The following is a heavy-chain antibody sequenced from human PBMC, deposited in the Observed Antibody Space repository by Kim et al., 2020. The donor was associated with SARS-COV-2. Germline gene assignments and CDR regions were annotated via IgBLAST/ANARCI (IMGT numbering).Heavy chain of an antibody. Sequence: GGSLRLSCAASGFSFSSYLMSWVRQAPGKGLEWVANIKQDGSEKNYVDSVEGRFTISRDNVKKSLDLQMDSLRAEDTAVYYCVRDLYGDLDYCGHGTLVTVSS. J-gene: IGHJ4*01. CDR2: IKQDGSEK. V-gene: IGHV3-7*01. CDR1: GFSFSSYL. CDR3: VRDLYGDLDY. D-gene: IGHD4-17*01.